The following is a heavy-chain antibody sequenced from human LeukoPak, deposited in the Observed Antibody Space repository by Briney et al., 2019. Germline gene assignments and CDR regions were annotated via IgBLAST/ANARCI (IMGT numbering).Heavy chain of an antibody. CDR3: ARPGIAAASTYYYYYYMDV. V-gene: IGHV3-11*01. CDR2: FSSSGSTI. J-gene: IGHJ6*03. CDR1: GFTFSDYY. D-gene: IGHD6-13*01. Sequence: PGGSLRLSCEASGFTFSDYYMSWIRQAPGKGLEWVSYFSSSGSTIYYADSVKGRFTISRDNAKNSLYLQMNSLRAEDTAVYYCARPGIAAASTYYYYYYMDVWGKGPRSPSP.